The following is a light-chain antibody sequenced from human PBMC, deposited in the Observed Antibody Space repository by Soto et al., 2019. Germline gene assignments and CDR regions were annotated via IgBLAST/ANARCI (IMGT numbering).Light chain of an antibody. CDR2: AAS. CDR1: QGISNY. J-gene: IGKJ2*01. Sequence: DIQMTQSPASLSAFVGDRVTMTCRASQGISNYLAWIQQKPGKAPTSLIYAASSLQRGVPSRFSGSGSGTDFTLTIRSLQPEDFATYFCQQYNTYPYTLGQGTKLEIK. V-gene: IGKV1-16*01. CDR3: QQYNTYPYT.